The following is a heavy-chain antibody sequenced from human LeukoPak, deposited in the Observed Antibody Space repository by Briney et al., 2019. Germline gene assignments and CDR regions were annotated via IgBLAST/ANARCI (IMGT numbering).Heavy chain of an antibody. CDR3: ARGGGAARLFDY. CDR2: IYSGGNT. V-gene: IGHV3-53*04. Sequence: QPGGFLRLSCVASGFTVSNNYMSWVRQAPGKGLEWVSVIYSGGNTYYADSVKGRFTISRHNSMNTLYLQMNSLRTEDTAVYYCARGGGAARLFDYWGQGTLVTVSS. J-gene: IGHJ4*02. D-gene: IGHD6-6*01. CDR1: GFTVSNNY.